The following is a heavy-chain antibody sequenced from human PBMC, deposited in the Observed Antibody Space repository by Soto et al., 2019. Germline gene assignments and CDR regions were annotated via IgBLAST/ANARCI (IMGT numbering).Heavy chain of an antibody. CDR1: GFTFSSYA. CDR3: AKGYSGSYPGGADY. D-gene: IGHD1-26*01. J-gene: IGHJ4*02. CDR2: ISYDGSKE. Sequence: QVQLVESGGGVVQPGRSLRLSCAASGFTFSSYAMHWVRQAPGKGLEWVAVISYDGSKEYYADSVKGRFTISRDNSKNTLYMQLNGLRAEDTAVYYCAKGYSGSYPGGADYWGQGTLVTVSS. V-gene: IGHV3-30*04.